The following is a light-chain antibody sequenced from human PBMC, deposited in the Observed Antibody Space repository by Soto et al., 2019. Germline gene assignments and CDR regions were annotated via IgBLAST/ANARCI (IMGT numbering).Light chain of an antibody. CDR2: AAS. CDR3: QEYNYWPPKYT. CDR1: QSVSRN. Sequence: IVMTQSPATLSVSPGERATLSCRASQSVSRNLAWYQQKPGQAPRLLIYAASTRATGIPALFSGRGSGTEFTLTISSLQSEDFASYYCQEYNYWPPKYTFGQGTKLEIK. V-gene: IGKV3-15*01. J-gene: IGKJ2*01.